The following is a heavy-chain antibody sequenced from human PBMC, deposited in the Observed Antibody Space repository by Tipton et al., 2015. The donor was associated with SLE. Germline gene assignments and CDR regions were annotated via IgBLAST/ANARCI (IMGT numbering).Heavy chain of an antibody. D-gene: IGHD2-2*01. Sequence: TLSLTCTVSGGSISSGGYYWSWIRQHPGKGLEWIGYIYYSGSTYYNPSLKSRVTISVDTSKNQFSLKLSSVAAADTAVYYCASCSRSDAFDIWGQGTMVTVSS. J-gene: IGHJ3*02. CDR3: ASCSRSDAFDI. V-gene: IGHV4-31*03. CDR1: GGSISSGGYY. CDR2: IYYSGST.